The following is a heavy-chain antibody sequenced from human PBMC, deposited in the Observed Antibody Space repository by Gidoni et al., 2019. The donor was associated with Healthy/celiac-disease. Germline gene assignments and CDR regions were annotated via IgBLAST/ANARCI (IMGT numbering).Heavy chain of an antibody. CDR2: ISYDGSNK. J-gene: IGHJ4*02. V-gene: IGHV3-30*18. CDR1: GFTFSSYG. Sequence: QVQLVESGGGVVQPGRSLRLSCAASGFTFSSYGMHWVRQAPGKGLEWVAVISYDGSNKYYADSVKGRFTISRDNSKNTLYLQMNSLRAEDTAVYYCAKDLLRSSGYYYVYLAYDYWGQGTLVTVSS. CDR3: AKDLLRSSGYYYVYLAYDY. D-gene: IGHD3-22*01.